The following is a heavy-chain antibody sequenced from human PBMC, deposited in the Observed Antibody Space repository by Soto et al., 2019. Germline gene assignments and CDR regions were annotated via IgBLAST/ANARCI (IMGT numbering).Heavy chain of an antibody. CDR2: IYYSGST. CDR3: ARHRVVPAAIADY. Sequence: PSETLSLTCTVSGGYISSSSYYWGWIRQPPGKGLEWIGSIYYSGSTYYNPSLKSRVTISVDTSKNQFSLKLSSVTAADTAVYYCARHRVVPAAIADYWGQGTLVTVSS. CDR1: GGYISSSSYY. D-gene: IGHD2-2*01. V-gene: IGHV4-39*01. J-gene: IGHJ4*02.